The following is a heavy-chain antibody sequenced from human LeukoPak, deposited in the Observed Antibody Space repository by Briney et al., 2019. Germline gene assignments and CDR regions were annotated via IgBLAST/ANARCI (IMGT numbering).Heavy chain of an antibody. CDR2: IIPILGIA. D-gene: IGHD3-22*01. CDR3: ARDRALYDRSGYYYTEDDY. CDR1: GGTFSSYA. Sequence: GSSVKVSCKASGGTFSSYAISWVRQAPGQGLEWMGRIIPILGIANYAQKFQGRVTITADKSTSTAYMELSSLRSEDTAVYYCARDRALYDRSGYYYTEDDYWGQGTLVTVSS. V-gene: IGHV1-69*04. J-gene: IGHJ4*02.